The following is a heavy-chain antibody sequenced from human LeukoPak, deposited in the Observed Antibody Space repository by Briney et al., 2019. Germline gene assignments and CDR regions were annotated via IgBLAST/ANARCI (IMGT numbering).Heavy chain of an antibody. CDR3: TTLTVASNFDY. CDR2: ISGSDTTT. D-gene: IGHD6-19*01. V-gene: IGHV3-48*03. Sequence: GGSLRLSCAASGFSFSVYGMHWVRQAPGKGLEWIADISGSDTTTYYADSAKGRFTISRDNAKNSLYLQMNSLRAEDTAVYYCTTLTVASNFDYWGQGTLVTVSS. J-gene: IGHJ4*02. CDR1: GFSFSVYG.